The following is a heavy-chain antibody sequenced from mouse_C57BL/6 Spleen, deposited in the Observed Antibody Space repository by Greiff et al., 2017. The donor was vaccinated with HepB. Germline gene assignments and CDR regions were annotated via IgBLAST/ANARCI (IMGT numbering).Heavy chain of an antibody. CDR1: GYTFTSYW. CDR2: IDPSDSYT. CDR3: ARAGYLYAMDY. V-gene: IGHV1-50*01. J-gene: IGHJ4*01. Sequence: LKQPGAELVKPGASVKLSCKASGYTFTSYWMQWVKQRPGQGLEWIGEIDPSDSYTNYNQKFKGKATLTVDTSSSTAYMQLSSLTSEDSAVYYCARAGYLYAMDYWGQGTSVTVSS. D-gene: IGHD3-1*01.